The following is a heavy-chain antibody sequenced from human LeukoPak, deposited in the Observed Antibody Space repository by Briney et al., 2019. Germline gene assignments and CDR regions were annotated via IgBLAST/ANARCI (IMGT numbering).Heavy chain of an antibody. CDR1: GGSISSYY. D-gene: IGHD6-13*01. CDR2: IYYSEYT. V-gene: IGHV4-59*01. J-gene: IGHJ4*02. CDR3: ARDTPAAGTFDY. Sequence: SETLSLTCTVSGGSISSYYWSWIRQPPGKELEWIGHIYYSEYTNYNPSLNSRVTISVDTSKNQFSLKLGSVTAADTAVYYCARDTPAAGTFDYWGQGTLVTVSS.